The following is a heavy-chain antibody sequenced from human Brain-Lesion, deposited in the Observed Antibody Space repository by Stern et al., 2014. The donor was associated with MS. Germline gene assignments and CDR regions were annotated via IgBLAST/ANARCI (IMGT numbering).Heavy chain of an antibody. CDR1: GYIFTGYY. CDR2: INTNTGGT. D-gene: IGHD3-3*01. CDR3: ARDQRGITIFGVVTDY. V-gene: IGHV1-2*02. Sequence: VQLVESGAEVKKPGASVKVSCKTSGYIFTGYYIHWVRQAPGQGLEWMAWINTNTGGTKYAQKFRGSVTISRDTSINTAYVELSSLTSDDTAVYYCARDQRGITIFGVVTDY. J-gene: IGHJ4*01.